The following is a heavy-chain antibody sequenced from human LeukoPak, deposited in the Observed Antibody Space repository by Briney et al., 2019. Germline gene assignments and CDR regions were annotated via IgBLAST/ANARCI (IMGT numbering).Heavy chain of an antibody. J-gene: IGHJ4*02. D-gene: IGHD6-19*01. CDR2: ISRLSSYI. CDR1: GFTFSSHW. CDR3: VRRPYRSGFDF. Sequence: PGGSLRLSCAASGFTFSSHWMHWVRQGPGKGLVWVSSISRLSSYINYADSVKGRFTISRDNAKNSLELHLSRLRPEDTALYYCVRRPYRSGFDFWGQGTLVTVSS. V-gene: IGHV3-21*06.